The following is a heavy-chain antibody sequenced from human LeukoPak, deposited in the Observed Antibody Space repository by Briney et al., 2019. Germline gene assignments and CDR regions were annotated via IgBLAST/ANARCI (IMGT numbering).Heavy chain of an antibody. D-gene: IGHD3-9*01. CDR3: ARQPSNYDILTGYYPLPYFDY. J-gene: IGHJ4*02. CDR2: IYYSGST. V-gene: IGHV4-39*01. CDR1: GGSISSSSYY. Sequence: ETLSLTCTVSGGSISSSSYYWGWIRQPPGKGLEWIGSIYYSGSTYYNPSLKSRVTISVDTSKNQFSLKLSSVTAADTAVYYCARQPSNYDILTGYYPLPYFDYWGQGTLVTVSS.